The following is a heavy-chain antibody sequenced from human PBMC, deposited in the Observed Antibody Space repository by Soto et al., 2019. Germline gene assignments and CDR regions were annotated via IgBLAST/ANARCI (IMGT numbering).Heavy chain of an antibody. D-gene: IGHD6-19*01. J-gene: IGHJ6*03. CDR3: AIMGPHSSGWNYYYYYMDV. CDR2: FDPEDGET. Sequence: ASVKVSCKVSGYTLTELSMHWVRQAPGKGLEWMGGFDPEDGETIYAQKFQGRVTMTEDTSTDTAYMELSSLRSEDTAVYYCAIMGPHSSGWNYYYYYMDVWGKGTTVTVSS. V-gene: IGHV1-24*01. CDR1: GYTLTELS.